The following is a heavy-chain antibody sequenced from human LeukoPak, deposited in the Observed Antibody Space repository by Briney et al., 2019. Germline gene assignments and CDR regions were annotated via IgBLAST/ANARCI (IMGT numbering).Heavy chain of an antibody. CDR1: GYTFTSYG. Sequence: GASVKVSCKASGYTFTSYGIRWVRPAPGQGLEWMGWISAYNGNTNCAQKLQGRVTMTTDTSTSTAYMELRSLRSDDTAVYYCARLGSSGWYRARDAFDIWGQGTMVTVSS. CDR3: ARLGSSGWYRARDAFDI. V-gene: IGHV1-18*01. J-gene: IGHJ3*02. D-gene: IGHD6-19*01. CDR2: ISAYNGNT.